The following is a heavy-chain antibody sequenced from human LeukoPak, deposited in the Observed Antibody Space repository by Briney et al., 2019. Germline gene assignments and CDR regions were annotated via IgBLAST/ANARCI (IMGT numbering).Heavy chain of an antibody. V-gene: IGHV1-18*01. J-gene: IGHJ4*02. CDR2: ISAYNGNT. D-gene: IGHD5-18*01. CDR1: GYTFTSYG. CDR3: AADLYSYGYLPDY. Sequence: ASVKVSFKASGYTFTSYGISWVRQAPGQGLEWMGWISAYNGNTNYAQKLQGRVTMTTDTSTSTACMELRSLRSDDTAVYYCAADLYSYGYLPDYWGQGTLVTVSS.